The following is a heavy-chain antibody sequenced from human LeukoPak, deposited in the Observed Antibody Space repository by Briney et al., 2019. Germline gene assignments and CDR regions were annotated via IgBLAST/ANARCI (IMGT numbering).Heavy chain of an antibody. J-gene: IGHJ4*02. CDR1: GXSISSYY. CDR2: IYYSGST. D-gene: IGHD2-15*01. CDR3: ARSGSYAAAGDY. Sequence: SSQTLSLTCTVSGXSISSYYLNWIRRPPGKGLEWIGYIYYSGSTNYNPSLKSRVTISLDTSKNQFSLKLSSVTAADTAVYYCARSGSYAAAGDYWGQGTLVTVSS. V-gene: IGHV4-59*08.